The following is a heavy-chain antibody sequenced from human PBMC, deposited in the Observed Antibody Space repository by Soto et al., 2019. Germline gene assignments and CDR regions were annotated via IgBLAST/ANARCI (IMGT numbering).Heavy chain of an antibody. J-gene: IGHJ5*02. CDR3: AKGGYTYGLDP. Sequence: EVQLLESGGGSAQPGGSLRLSCAASGFSFSSSTMSWVRQAPGKGLEWVSAISESGDNTFYADSVKGRFTISRENSNNALYLQMDTLRAGDTALYFCAKGGYTYGLDPWGQGTLVTVSP. CDR1: GFSFSSST. D-gene: IGHD5-18*01. CDR2: ISESGDNT. V-gene: IGHV3-23*01.